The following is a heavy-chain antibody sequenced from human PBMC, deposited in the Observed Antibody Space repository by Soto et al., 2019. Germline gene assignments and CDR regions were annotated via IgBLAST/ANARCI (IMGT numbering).Heavy chain of an antibody. V-gene: IGHV4-4*02. J-gene: IGHJ5*02. CDR1: NGSISSSNW. D-gene: IGHD3-3*01. CDR2: VAQNGYI. Sequence: QVQLQESGPGLVKPSGNLSLTCTVSNGSISSSNWWSWVRQSPGKGLEWIGEVAQNGYIGSIPSLKSRLIILLAKPTIRFALRLTSVTAADTAVYYCARNRLAGDDFDPWGQGILVTVSS. CDR3: ARNRLAGDDFDP.